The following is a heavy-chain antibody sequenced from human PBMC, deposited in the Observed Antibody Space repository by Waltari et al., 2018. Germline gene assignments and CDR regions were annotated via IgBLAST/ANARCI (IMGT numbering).Heavy chain of an antibody. CDR1: GGSLRGYY. CDR2: INHSPNR. CDR3: VRLEDCTGPGGNCYSGAPFAVDV. D-gene: IGHD2-8*02. Sequence: QVHLQQWGAGLLRPSETLSLICAVYGGSLRGYYWGWIRQPPGKGLEWMGEINHSPNRKYNPSRRSRVNMSIDTSQNQFSLQLTSVTAADTGVYYCVRLEDCTGPGGNCYSGAPFAVDVWGQGTTVTVPS. V-gene: IGHV4-34*01. J-gene: IGHJ6*02.